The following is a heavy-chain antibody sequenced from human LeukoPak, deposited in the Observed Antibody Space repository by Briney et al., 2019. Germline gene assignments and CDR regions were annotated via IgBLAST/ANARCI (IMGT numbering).Heavy chain of an antibody. D-gene: IGHD2-15*01. V-gene: IGHV4-59*01. J-gene: IGHJ6*02. CDR2: IYYSGST. CDR1: GGSISGYY. CDR3: ARAGCSGGSCYKYYYGMDV. Sequence: SETLSLTCTVSGGSISGYYWSWIRQPPGKGLEWIGYIYYSGSTNYNPSLKSRVTISVDTSKNQFSLKLSSVTAADTAVYYCARAGCSGGSCYKYYYGMDVWGQGTTVTVSS.